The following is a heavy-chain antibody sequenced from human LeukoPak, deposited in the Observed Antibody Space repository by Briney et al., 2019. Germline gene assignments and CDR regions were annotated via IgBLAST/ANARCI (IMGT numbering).Heavy chain of an antibody. D-gene: IGHD3-22*01. CDR1: GYRFTSYW. V-gene: IGHV5-51*01. CDR2: IYPGDSDT. CDR3: ARTKHTYYYDSSGYYYRSGFDY. Sequence: GESLKISCKGSGYRFTSYWIGWVRQMPGKGLEWMGIIYPGDSDTRYSPSFQGQVTISADKSISTAYLQWSSLKASDTAMYYCARTKHTYYYDSSGYYYRSGFDYWGQGTLVTVSS. J-gene: IGHJ4*02.